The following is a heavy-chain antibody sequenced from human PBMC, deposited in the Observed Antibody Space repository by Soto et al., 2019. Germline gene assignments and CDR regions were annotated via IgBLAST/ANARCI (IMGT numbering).Heavy chain of an antibody. CDR2: IYTSGST. J-gene: IGHJ3*02. V-gene: IGHV4-4*07. Sequence: PSETLSLTCTVSGGSISRYYWSWIRQPAGKGLEWIGRIYTSGSTNYNPTLKSRVTMSVDTSKNQFSLKLSSVTAADTAVYYCARGTAYTVAAACDIWGQGTMVTVSS. CDR3: ARGTAYTVAAACDI. D-gene: IGHD6-19*01. CDR1: GGSISRYY.